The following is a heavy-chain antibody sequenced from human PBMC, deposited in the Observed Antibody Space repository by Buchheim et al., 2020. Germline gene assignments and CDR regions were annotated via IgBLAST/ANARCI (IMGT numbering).Heavy chain of an antibody. Sequence: EVQLLESGGGLVQPGGSLRLSCAASGFTFSISAMSWVRQAPGKGLEWVSAISGSGDNTFYADSVKGRFTMSRDNSKNTLFLQMNSLRAEDTAVYYCAKDSISSGWYRFDFWGQGAL. D-gene: IGHD6-19*01. CDR3: AKDSISSGWYRFDF. J-gene: IGHJ4*02. V-gene: IGHV3-23*01. CDR2: ISGSGDNT. CDR1: GFTFSISA.